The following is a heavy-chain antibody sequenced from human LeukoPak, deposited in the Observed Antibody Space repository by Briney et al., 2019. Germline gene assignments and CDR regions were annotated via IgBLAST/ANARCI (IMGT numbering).Heavy chain of an antibody. CDR2: IYYSGST. Sequence: SQTLSLTCTVSGGSISSGGYYWSWIRQHPGKGLVWIGYIYYSGSTYYNPSLKSRVTISVDTSKNQFSLRLSSVTAADTAVYYCARVDQQLANDLRYYYYYMDVWGKGTTVTVSS. V-gene: IGHV4-31*03. CDR3: ARVDQQLANDLRYYYYYMDV. D-gene: IGHD6-6*01. J-gene: IGHJ6*03. CDR1: GGSISSGGYY.